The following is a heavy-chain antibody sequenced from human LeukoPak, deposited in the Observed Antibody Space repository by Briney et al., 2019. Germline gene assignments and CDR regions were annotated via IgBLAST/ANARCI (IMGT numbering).Heavy chain of an antibody. CDR1: GFTFSRYW. CDR2: IEPDGSEK. CDR3: ARDLFGLDAL. D-gene: IGHD3/OR15-3a*01. V-gene: IGHV3-7*05. Sequence: GGSLRLSCAASGFTFSRYWMTWVRQAPGRGLEWVANIEPDGSEKYYVDSVKGRFTISRDNAKNSLYLQMNGLRAEDTAVYYCARDLFGLDALWGRGTLVSVST. J-gene: IGHJ2*01.